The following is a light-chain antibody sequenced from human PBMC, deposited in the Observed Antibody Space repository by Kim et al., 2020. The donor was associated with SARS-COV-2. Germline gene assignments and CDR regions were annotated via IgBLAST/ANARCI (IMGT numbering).Light chain of an antibody. CDR2: EVS. J-gene: IGLJ2*01. CDR3: CSYVGSSTAV. V-gene: IGLV2-23*02. Sequence: GQSIDISCTGTSSDVGSYNLVSWYQQHPGKAPKLMIYEVSKRPSGVSNRFSGSKSANTASLTISGLQAEDEADYYCCSYVGSSTAVFGGGTQLTVL. CDR1: SSDVGSYNL.